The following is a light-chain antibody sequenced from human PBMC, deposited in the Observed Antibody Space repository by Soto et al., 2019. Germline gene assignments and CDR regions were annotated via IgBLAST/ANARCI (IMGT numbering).Light chain of an antibody. J-gene: IGKJ1*01. CDR1: QSISSW. CDR3: QQYNRYAWT. Sequence: DIQMTQSPSTLSASVGDRVTITCRASQSISSWLAWYQQKPGKAPKLLIYDASSLESGVPSMFSGSGSGTEFTLTISSLQPDDFATYYCQQYNRYAWTFGQGTKVEIK. V-gene: IGKV1-5*01. CDR2: DAS.